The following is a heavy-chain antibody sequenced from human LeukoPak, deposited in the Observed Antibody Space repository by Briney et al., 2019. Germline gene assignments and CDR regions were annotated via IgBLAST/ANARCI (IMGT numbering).Heavy chain of an antibody. Sequence: GGALRLSCAASGFTLSTYALNWVRQAPGRGLEALLTISPSGNYIFYADSVRGRFNISRDDANNSLHLQMDSLRAEDTAVYYCAKDRDFYDRNSFSPDAFDMWGQGTMVIVSS. J-gene: IGHJ3*02. CDR2: ISPSGNYI. V-gene: IGHV3-21*01. CDR3: AKDRDFYDRNSFSPDAFDM. D-gene: IGHD2/OR15-2a*01. CDR1: GFTLSTYA.